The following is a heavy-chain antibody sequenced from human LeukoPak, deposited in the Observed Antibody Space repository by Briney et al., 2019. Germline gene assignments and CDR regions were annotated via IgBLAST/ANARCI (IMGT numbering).Heavy chain of an antibody. J-gene: IGHJ3*02. CDR3: ASIYCGGDCYSVDAFDI. CDR1: GFTFSSYA. V-gene: IGHV3-30-3*01. CDR2: ISYDGSNK. Sequence: PGRSLRLSCAASGFTFSSYAMHWVRQAPGKGLEWVAVISYDGSNKYYADSVKGRFTISRDNSKNTLYLQMNSLRAEDTAVYYCASIYCGGDCYSVDAFDIWGQGTMVTVSS. D-gene: IGHD2-21*02.